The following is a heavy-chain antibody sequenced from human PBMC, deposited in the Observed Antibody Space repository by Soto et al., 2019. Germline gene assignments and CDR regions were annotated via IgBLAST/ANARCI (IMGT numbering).Heavy chain of an antibody. V-gene: IGHV3-21*01. CDR2: ISSSSSYI. D-gene: IGHD6-6*01. Sequence: PGGALRLYCAASGFTFSSYSMNWVRQAPGKGLEWVSSISSSSSYIYYADSVKGRFTISRDNAKNSLYLQMNSLRADDTDASYRARTGVSIVARRYYYGMDVWGQGATVASP. CDR1: GFTFSSYS. J-gene: IGHJ6*02. CDR3: ARTGVSIVARRYYYGMDV.